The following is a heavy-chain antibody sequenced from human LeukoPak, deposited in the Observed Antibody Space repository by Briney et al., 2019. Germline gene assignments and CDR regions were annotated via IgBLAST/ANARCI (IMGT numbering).Heavy chain of an antibody. Sequence: ASVKFSCKASGYTFTSYDINWVRQATGQGLEWMGWMNPNSANTGYAQKFQGRVTMTRNTSISTAYMELSSLRSEDTAVYYCARDGGYTSSWYVPGWVNNYYYGMDVWGQGTTVTVSS. V-gene: IGHV1-8*01. CDR1: GYTFTSYD. D-gene: IGHD6-13*01. CDR3: ARDGGYTSSWYVPGWVNNYYYGMDV. CDR2: MNPNSANT. J-gene: IGHJ6*02.